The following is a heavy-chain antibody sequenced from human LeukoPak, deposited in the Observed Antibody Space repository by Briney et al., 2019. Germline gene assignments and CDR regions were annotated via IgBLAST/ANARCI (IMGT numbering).Heavy chain of an antibody. Sequence: GGSLRLSCVASGFIFSSYSMYWVRQGPGKGLEWVSVINTGGDYIQSADSLKGRFTNSRDNAKNSLYLQMSSLRAEDTAVYYCASGSLVRGVTSNYWGQGTLVTVSS. CDR1: GFIFSSYS. CDR3: ASGSLVRGVTSNY. J-gene: IGHJ4*02. V-gene: IGHV3-21*01. CDR2: INTGGDYI. D-gene: IGHD3-10*01.